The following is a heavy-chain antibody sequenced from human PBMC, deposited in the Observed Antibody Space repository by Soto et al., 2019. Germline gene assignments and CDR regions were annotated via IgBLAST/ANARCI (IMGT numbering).Heavy chain of an antibody. CDR2: IWYDGSNK. J-gene: IGHJ4*02. CDR1: GFTFSSYG. V-gene: IGHV3-33*01. CDR3: ARDYDCSGGSCYSVLDY. Sequence: PGGSLRLSCAASGFTFSSYGMHWVRQAPGKGLEWVAVIWYDGSNKYYADSVKGRFTISRDNSKNTLYLQMNSLRAEDTAVYYYARDYDCSGGSCYSVLDYWGQGTLVTVSS. D-gene: IGHD2-15*01.